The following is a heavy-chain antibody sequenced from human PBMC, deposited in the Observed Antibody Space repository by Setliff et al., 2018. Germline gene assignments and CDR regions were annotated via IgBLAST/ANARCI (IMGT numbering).Heavy chain of an antibody. CDR3: ARLTGTDYYYYYMDV. CDR1: GFSLSTSGMC. V-gene: IGHV2-70*11. Sequence: SGPTLVNPTQPLTLTCTFSGFSLSTSGMCVSWIRQPPGKALEWLARIDWDDDKYYSTSLKTRLTISKDTSKNQVVLTMTNMDPVDTATYYCARLTGTDYYYYYMDVWGKGTTVTSP. D-gene: IGHD1-7*01. J-gene: IGHJ6*03. CDR2: IDWDDDK.